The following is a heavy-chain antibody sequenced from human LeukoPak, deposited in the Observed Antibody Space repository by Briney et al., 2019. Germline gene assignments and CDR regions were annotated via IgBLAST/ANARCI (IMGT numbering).Heavy chain of an antibody. J-gene: IGHJ4*02. CDR1: GFTFSSYA. V-gene: IGHV3-30*04. Sequence: PGGSLRLSCAASGFTFSSYAVHWVRQAPGKGLEWVAVISYDGSNKYYADSVKGRFTISRDNSKNTLYLQMNSLRAEDPAVYYCARSGVGPFDYWGQGTLVTVSS. CDR3: ARSGVGPFDY. CDR2: ISYDGSNK. D-gene: IGHD1-26*01.